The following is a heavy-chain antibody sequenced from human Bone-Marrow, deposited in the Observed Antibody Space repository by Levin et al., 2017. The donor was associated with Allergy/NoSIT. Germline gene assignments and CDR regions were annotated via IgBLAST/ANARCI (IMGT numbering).Heavy chain of an antibody. D-gene: IGHD6-19*01. CDR1: GFTFNNYG. Sequence: PGGSLRLSCAASGFTFNNYGMHWVRQAPGQGLEWVAVISYDGSSKYYVDSVKGRFTISRDNSKTTLYLQMNSLRAEAPAVYYCAKSSVMYRGTGWPREGSWGQGTLVTVSS. V-gene: IGHV3-30*18. CDR3: AKSSVMYRGTGWPREGS. J-gene: IGHJ5*02. CDR2: ISYDGSSK.